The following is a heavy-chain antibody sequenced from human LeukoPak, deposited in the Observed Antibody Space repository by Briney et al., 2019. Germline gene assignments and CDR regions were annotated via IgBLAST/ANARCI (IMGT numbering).Heavy chain of an antibody. CDR2: ISASGVST. V-gene: IGHV3-23*01. Sequence: GGSLRLSCAASGFTFSTYAMTWVRQAPGKGLEWVSGISASGVSTHYADSVKGRFTISRDNSKNTLYLQMNSLRAEDMAVYYCAKKYGPGSYYYDYWGQGTLVTVSS. CDR1: GFTFSTYA. J-gene: IGHJ4*02. D-gene: IGHD3-10*01. CDR3: AKKYGPGSYYYDY.